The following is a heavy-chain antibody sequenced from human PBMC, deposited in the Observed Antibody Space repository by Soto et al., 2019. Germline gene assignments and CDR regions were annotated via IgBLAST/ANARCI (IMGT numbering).Heavy chain of an antibody. D-gene: IGHD6-13*01. CDR2: FIPIFGTA. CDR3: ARSALSRSWSGPFDY. Sequence: QVQLVQSGAEVKKPGSSVKVSCKASGGTFSSYGFSWVRQAPGQGLEWMGGFIPIFGTANYAQKFQGRVTITADESTSTAYMELSSLKSEDTAVYYCARSALSRSWSGPFDYWGQGTLVTVSS. CDR1: GGTFSSYG. V-gene: IGHV1-69*01. J-gene: IGHJ4*02.